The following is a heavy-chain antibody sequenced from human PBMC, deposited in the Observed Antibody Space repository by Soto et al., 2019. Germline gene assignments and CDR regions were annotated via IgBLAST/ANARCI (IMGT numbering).Heavy chain of an antibody. CDR1: GYTFTSHA. CDR3: ARDFDSSGYYYSVVNYCGMDV. CDR2: INVGNDNT. V-gene: IGHV1-3*01. Sequence: QVHLVQSGAEVRKPGASVKVSCKASGYTFTSHAIHWVRQAPGQGLEWLGWINVGNDNTIYSQNFQGRVTITRDTSASTSSMELSSLRFEDTAVYYCARDFDSSGYYYSVVNYCGMDVWGQGTTVTVSS. D-gene: IGHD3-22*01. J-gene: IGHJ6*02.